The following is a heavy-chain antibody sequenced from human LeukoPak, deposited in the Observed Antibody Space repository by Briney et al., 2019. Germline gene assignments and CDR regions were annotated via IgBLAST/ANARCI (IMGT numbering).Heavy chain of an antibody. CDR2: ISSSGSTI. CDR1: GFTFSDYY. V-gene: IGHV3-11*01. Sequence: GGSLRLSCAASGFTFSDYYMSWIRQAPGKGLERASYISSSGSTIYYADSVKGRFTISRDNAKNSLYLQMNSLRAEDTAVYYCARDGGAGAATPIDYWGQGTLVTVSS. CDR3: ARDGGAGAATPIDY. J-gene: IGHJ4*02. D-gene: IGHD2-15*01.